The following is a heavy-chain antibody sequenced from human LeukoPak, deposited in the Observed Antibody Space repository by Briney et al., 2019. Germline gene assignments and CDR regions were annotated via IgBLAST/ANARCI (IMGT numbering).Heavy chain of an antibody. CDR1: GGSISSYY. J-gene: IGHJ6*03. CDR2: IYYSGYT. D-gene: IGHD3-10*01. V-gene: IGHV4-59*12. Sequence: SETLSLTCTVSGGSISSYYWSWIRQPPGKGLKWIGNIYYSGYTTYSPSLRSRVTISVDTSKNQFSLKLSSVTAADTAVYYCARLSVRGVIYQKYYMDVWGKGTTVTISS. CDR3: ARLSVRGVIYQKYYMDV.